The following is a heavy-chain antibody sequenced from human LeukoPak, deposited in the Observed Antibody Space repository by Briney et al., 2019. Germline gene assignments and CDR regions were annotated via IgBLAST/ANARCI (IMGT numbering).Heavy chain of an antibody. V-gene: IGHV4-39*01. CDR2: VYYSGSA. D-gene: IGHD3-10*01. CDR3: ARHGGDASASSKFDY. J-gene: IGHJ4*02. Sequence: SETLSLTCSVAGDSITNTNSYWGWIRRPPGEGLEWIGIVYYSGSALHNPSLQSRVTLSVDTSKNQFSLKLISVTAADTAVYHCARHGGDASASSKFDYWGQGTPLIVSS. CDR1: GDSITNTNSY.